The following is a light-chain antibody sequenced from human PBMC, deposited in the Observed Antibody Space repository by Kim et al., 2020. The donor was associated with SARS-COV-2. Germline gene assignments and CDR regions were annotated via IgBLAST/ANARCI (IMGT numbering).Light chain of an antibody. CDR2: EVN. CDR1: SSDY. Sequence: ESPGQSVAISCTGDSSDYVSWYQQHPGKAPKLMIYEVNKRPSGVPDRFSGSKSGNTASLTVSGLQAEDEADYFCSSYAGSNNPYVFGPGTKVTVL. CDR3: SSYAGSNNPYV. J-gene: IGLJ1*01. V-gene: IGLV2-8*01.